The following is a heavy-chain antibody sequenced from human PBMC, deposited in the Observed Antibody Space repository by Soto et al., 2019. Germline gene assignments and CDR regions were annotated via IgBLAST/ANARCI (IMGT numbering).Heavy chain of an antibody. V-gene: IGHV1-69*01. J-gene: IGHJ5*02. Sequence: QVQLVQSGAEVKKPGSSVKVSCKASGGTFSSYAISWVRQAPGQGLEWMGGIIPIFGTANYAQKFQGRVTITADESTSTAYMELSSLRSEDTAVYYCARVLPGYCSSTSCPSGDWFDPWGQGTLVTVSS. D-gene: IGHD2-2*01. CDR2: IIPIFGTA. CDR1: GGTFSSYA. CDR3: ARVLPGYCSSTSCPSGDWFDP.